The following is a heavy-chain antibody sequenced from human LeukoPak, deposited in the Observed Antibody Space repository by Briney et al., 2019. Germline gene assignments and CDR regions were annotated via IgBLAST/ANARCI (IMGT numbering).Heavy chain of an antibody. CDR3: ARGDGYSDY. Sequence: SETLSLTCTVSGGSINYGGWIRQPLGKGLEWIGSLYYSGTTHYNPSLKSRVTISVDTSKNQFSLKLSSVTAADTAVYYCARGDGYSDYWGQGTLVTVSS. CDR2: LYYSGTT. CDR1: GGSINY. V-gene: IGHV4-39*07. D-gene: IGHD4-17*01. J-gene: IGHJ4*02.